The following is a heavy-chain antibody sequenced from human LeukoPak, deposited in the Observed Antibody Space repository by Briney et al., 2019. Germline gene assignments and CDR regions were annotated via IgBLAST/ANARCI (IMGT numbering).Heavy chain of an antibody. CDR2: ISYDGSNK. CDR3: ANTVDTAVSTTFDY. CDR1: GFTFSGYG. J-gene: IGHJ4*02. V-gene: IGHV3-30*18. Sequence: GGSLRLSCAASGFTFSGYGMHWVRQAPGKGLEWVAVISYDGSNKYYADSVKGRFTISRDNSKNTLYLQMNSLRAEDTAVYYCANTVDTAVSTTFDYWGQGTLVTVSS. D-gene: IGHD5-18*01.